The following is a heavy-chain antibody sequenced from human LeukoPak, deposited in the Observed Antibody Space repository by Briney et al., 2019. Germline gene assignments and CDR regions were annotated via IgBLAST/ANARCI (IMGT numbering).Heavy chain of an antibody. D-gene: IGHD3/OR15-3a*01. Sequence: PGGSLRLSCAASKFTFSDYYMTWVRQAPGKGPEWVAYMNQFGTEIKYLDSVKGRFTISRDNANNSLYLWMTSLTADDTAVYYCARGTYYYEFWGQGTLVIVSS. V-gene: IGHV3-7*04. CDR3: ARGTYYYEF. J-gene: IGHJ4*02. CDR1: KFTFSDYY. CDR2: MNQFGTEI.